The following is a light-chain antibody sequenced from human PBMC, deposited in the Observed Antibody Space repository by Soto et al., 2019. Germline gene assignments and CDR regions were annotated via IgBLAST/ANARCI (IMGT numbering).Light chain of an antibody. CDR2: EVT. CDR3: SSYACSNNLV. Sequence: QSALTQPPSASGSPGQSVTISCTGTSSDVGEYNYVSWYQQRPGKAPKLMIYEVTERPSGVPDRFSGSKSGNTASLTVSGLQAEDEADYYCSSYACSNNLVFGGVTKLTVL. J-gene: IGLJ3*02. CDR1: SSDVGEYNY. V-gene: IGLV2-8*01.